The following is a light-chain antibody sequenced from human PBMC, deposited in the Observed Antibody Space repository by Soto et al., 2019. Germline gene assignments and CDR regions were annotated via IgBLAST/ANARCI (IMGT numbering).Light chain of an antibody. CDR2: AAS. V-gene: IGKV1-39*01. Sequence: DIQMTQSSSSLSASVGDRVTITCRASQSISSYLNWYQQKPGKAPKLLIYAASSLQSGVPSRFSGSGSGTEFTLTISSLQPGDFATYYCQQSYSTPITFGPGTKVDIK. CDR1: QSISSY. CDR3: QQSYSTPIT. J-gene: IGKJ3*01.